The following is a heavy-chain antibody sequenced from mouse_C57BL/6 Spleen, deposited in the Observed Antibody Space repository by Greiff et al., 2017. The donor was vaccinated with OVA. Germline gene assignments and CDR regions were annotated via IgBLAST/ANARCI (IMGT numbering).Heavy chain of an antibody. J-gene: IGHJ4*01. CDR2: IYPGDGDT. CDR3: ARSYHYAMDY. CDR1: GYAFSSSW. V-gene: IGHV1-82*01. Sequence: QVHVKQSGPELVKPGASVKISCKASGYAFSSSWMNWVKQRPGKGLEWIGRIYPGDGDTNYNGKFKGKATLTADKSSSTAYMQLSSLTSEDSAVYFCARSYHYAMDYWGQGTSVTVSS.